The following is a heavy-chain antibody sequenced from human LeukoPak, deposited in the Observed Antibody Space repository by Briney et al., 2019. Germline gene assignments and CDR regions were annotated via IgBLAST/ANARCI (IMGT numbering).Heavy chain of an antibody. CDR1: GCTFSSYA. J-gene: IGHJ4*02. Sequence: GGSLRHSCAASGCTFSSYAVSWGRQAPGKGLEWVSAISGSGGSTYYADSVKGRFTIADNNYKNTLHLQMNSLGAEDTAVYYCAKMGWGSYCSSSSCYCFDYCGRGTVVTVSS. CDR3: AKMGWGSYCSSSSCYCFDY. V-gene: IGHV3-23*01. D-gene: IGHD2-2*01. CDR2: ISGSGGST.